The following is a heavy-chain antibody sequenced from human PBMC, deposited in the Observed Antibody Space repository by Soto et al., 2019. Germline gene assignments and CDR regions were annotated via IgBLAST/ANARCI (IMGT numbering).Heavy chain of an antibody. D-gene: IGHD4-4*01. CDR3: AKDTTPFTVNPALYHYYGMDV. V-gene: IGHV3-30*18. J-gene: IGHJ6*02. Sequence: QVQLVESGGGVVQPGRSLRLSCAASGFTFSSYGMHWVRQAPGKGLEWVAVISYDGSNKYYADSVKGRFTISRDNSKNTLDRQMNSLRAEDTAVYYCAKDTTPFTVNPALYHYYGMDVWGQGTTVTVSS. CDR2: ISYDGSNK. CDR1: GFTFSSYG.